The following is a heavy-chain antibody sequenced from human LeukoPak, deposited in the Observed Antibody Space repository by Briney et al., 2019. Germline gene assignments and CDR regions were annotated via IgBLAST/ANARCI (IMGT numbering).Heavy chain of an antibody. V-gene: IGHV1-69*13. Sequence: ASVKVSCKASGYTFTSYDMHWVRQAPGPGLEWMGGIIPIFGTANYAQTFQARVTITAAESTSTAYMELSSLRSEDTAVYYCASQLVYYYDSSGYYYSVAYYFDYWGQGTLVTVSS. D-gene: IGHD3-22*01. J-gene: IGHJ4*02. CDR2: IIPIFGTA. CDR3: ASQLVYYYDSSGYYYSVAYYFDY. CDR1: GYTFTSYD.